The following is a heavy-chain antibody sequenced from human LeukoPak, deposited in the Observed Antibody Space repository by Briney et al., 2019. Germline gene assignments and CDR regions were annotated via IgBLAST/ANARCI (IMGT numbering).Heavy chain of an antibody. CDR3: AKRGVVIRVFLVGFHKEAYYFDS. CDR1: GITLSNYG. CDR2: LSGSGGGT. D-gene: IGHD3-10*01. Sequence: PGGSLRLSCAVSGITLSNYGMSWVRQAPGKGLEWVAGLSGSGGGTNYAVSVQGRFTISRDNPKNTLYLQMNSLRAEDAAVYFCAKRGVVIRVFLVGFHKEAYYFDSWGQGALVTVSS. J-gene: IGHJ4*02. V-gene: IGHV3-23*01.